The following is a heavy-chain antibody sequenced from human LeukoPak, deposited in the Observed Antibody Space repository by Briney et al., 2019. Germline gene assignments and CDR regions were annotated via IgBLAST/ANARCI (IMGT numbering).Heavy chain of an antibody. CDR1: GYTFTGYY. V-gene: IGHV1-46*01. D-gene: IGHD5-24*01. CDR2: INPSGGST. CDR3: AREGDRRWLQLDY. J-gene: IGHJ4*02. Sequence: ASVKDSCKASGYTFTGYYMHWVRQAPGQGLEWMGIINPSGGSTSYAQKFQGRVTMTRDTSTNTVYMELSSLRSEDTAVYYCAREGDRRWLQLDYWGQGTLVTVSS.